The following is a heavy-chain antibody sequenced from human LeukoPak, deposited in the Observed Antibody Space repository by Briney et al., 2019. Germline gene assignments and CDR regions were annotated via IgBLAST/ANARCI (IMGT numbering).Heavy chain of an antibody. Sequence: GGSLRLSCAASGFTFSSYGMHWVRQAPGKGLEWVAFIRYDGSNKYYADSVKGRFTISRDNSKNTLYLQMNSLRAEDTAVYYCAKDANYYGSGSWDYYYYMDVWGKGTTVTVSS. V-gene: IGHV3-30*02. CDR3: AKDANYYGSGSWDYYYYMDV. CDR2: IRYDGSNK. J-gene: IGHJ6*03. D-gene: IGHD3-10*01. CDR1: GFTFSSYG.